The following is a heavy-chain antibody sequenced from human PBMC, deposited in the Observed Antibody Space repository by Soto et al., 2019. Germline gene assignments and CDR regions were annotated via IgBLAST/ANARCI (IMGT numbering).Heavy chain of an antibody. CDR1: GYTFTSYA. D-gene: IGHD3-3*01. CDR2: INAGNGNT. Sequence: ASVKVSCKASGYTFTSYAMHWMRQAPGQRLEWMGWINAGNGNTKYSQKFQGRVTTTRDTSASTAYMELSSLRSEDTAVYYCARDPESVMYYDFWSGYWFDPWGQGTLVTSPQ. V-gene: IGHV1-3*01. CDR3: ARDPESVMYYDFWSGYWFDP. J-gene: IGHJ5*02.